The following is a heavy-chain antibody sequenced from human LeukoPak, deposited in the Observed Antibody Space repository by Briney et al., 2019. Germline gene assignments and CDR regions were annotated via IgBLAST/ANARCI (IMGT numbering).Heavy chain of an antibody. CDR3: ARSQQREDYVPNYFDY. CDR1: GGSFSGYY. D-gene: IGHD4-17*01. J-gene: IGHJ4*02. CDR2: INHSGST. V-gene: IGHV4-34*01. Sequence: NPSETLSLTCAVYGGSFSGYYWSWIRQPPGKGLEWIGEINHSGSTNYNPSLKSRVTISVDTSKNQFSLKLSSVTAADTAVYYCARSQQREDYVPNYFDYWGQGTLVTVSS.